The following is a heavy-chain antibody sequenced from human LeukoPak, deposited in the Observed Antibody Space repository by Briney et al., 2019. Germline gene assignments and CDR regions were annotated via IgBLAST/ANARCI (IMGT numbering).Heavy chain of an antibody. CDR1: GFTLNTYA. CDR2: ICGSGGCT. CDR3: AKTTVGYSSGRYPGWPADC. V-gene: IGHV3-23*01. D-gene: IGHD6-19*01. Sequence: GGSLRLSCEASGFTLNTYAIYWVRQAPGKGLEWVSGICGSGGCTYYADTVKGRFTISRDNSKNTVYLQMNTLAADDTAVYYCAKTTVGYSSGRYPGWPADCWGQGTLVTVSS. J-gene: IGHJ4*02.